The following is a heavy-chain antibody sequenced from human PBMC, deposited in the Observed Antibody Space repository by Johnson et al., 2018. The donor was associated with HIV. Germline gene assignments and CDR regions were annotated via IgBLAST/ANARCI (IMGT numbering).Heavy chain of an antibody. CDR3: ATPLAHYDSSAYGGGAFDI. CDR1: GFTVSINY. CDR2: IYPGLRP. J-gene: IGHJ3*02. Sequence: VQLVESGGGLLQPGGSLRLSCAASGFTVSINYMSSVRQAPGNALEWVSVIYPGLRPYYTVSVKGRFTTSRDKSKNTLDLQMDRLRAEDTPVYYCATPLAHYDSSAYGGGAFDIWGQGTMVTVSS. V-gene: IGHV3-53*01. D-gene: IGHD3-22*01.